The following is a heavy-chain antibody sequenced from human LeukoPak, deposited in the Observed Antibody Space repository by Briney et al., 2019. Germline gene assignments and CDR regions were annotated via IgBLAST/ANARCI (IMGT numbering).Heavy chain of an antibody. V-gene: IGHV3-30*04. CDR2: TSYDESNK. CDR1: GFTFSSHA. J-gene: IGHJ4*02. D-gene: IGHD6-13*01. Sequence: GGSLRLSCAASGFTFSSHAMHWVRQAPGKGLEWVAVTSYDESNKYHADSVRGRFTISRDNSKNTLYLQMNSLRGEDTAVYYCARARSSWYGSGITVAGAFDYWGQGTLVTVSS. CDR3: ARARSSWYGSGITVAGAFDY.